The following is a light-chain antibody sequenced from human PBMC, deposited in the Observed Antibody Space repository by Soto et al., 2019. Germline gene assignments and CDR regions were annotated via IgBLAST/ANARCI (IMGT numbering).Light chain of an antibody. J-gene: IGKJ4*01. CDR3: QQRSNS. CDR1: QSVSSY. Sequence: EIVLTQSPATLSLSPGERATLSCRASQSVSSYLAWYQQKPGQAPRLLMYEASNRATGIPARFSGGGSGTDFTLTISSLEPEDFAVYYCQQRSNSFGGGTKVDIK. V-gene: IGKV3-11*01. CDR2: EAS.